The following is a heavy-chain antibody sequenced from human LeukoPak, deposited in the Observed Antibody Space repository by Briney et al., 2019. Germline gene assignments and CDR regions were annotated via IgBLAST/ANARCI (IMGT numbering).Heavy chain of an antibody. CDR1: GFTFSDYY. Sequence: GGSLRLSCAASGFTFSDYYMSWIRQAPGKGLEWASYISSSGSTIYYADSVKGRFTISRDNAKNSLYLQMNSLRAEDTAVYYCASGRYCSGGSCSPAGYYYYGMDVWGQGTTVTVSS. CDR2: ISSSGSTI. D-gene: IGHD2-15*01. CDR3: ASGRYCSGGSCSPAGYYYYGMDV. V-gene: IGHV3-11*01. J-gene: IGHJ6*02.